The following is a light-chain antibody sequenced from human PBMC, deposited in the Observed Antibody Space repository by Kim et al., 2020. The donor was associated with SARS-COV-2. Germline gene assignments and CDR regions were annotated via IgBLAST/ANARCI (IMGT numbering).Light chain of an antibody. CDR3: LQHSTYPIT. J-gene: IGKJ5*01. Sequence: ASEGDRFTITCRASQDIRNDLGWYQQNPGRAPKRLIYGASSLQSGVPSRFSGSGSGTEFTLTISSVQPEDFATYFCLQHSTYPITFGQGTRLEIK. CDR1: QDIRND. CDR2: GAS. V-gene: IGKV1-17*01.